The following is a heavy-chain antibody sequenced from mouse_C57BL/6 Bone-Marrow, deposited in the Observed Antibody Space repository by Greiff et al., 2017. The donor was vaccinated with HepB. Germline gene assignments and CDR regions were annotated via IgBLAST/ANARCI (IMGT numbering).Heavy chain of an antibody. J-gene: IGHJ1*03. CDR2: ISYSGST. Sequence: EVKLMESGPGLAKPSQTLSLTCSVTGYSITSDYWNWIRKFPGNKLEYMGYISYSGSTYYNPSLKSRISITRDTSKNQYYLQLNSVTTEDTATYYCARSEKSGGWYFDVWGTGTTVTVSS. CDR3: ARSEKSGGWYFDV. CDR1: GYSITSDY. V-gene: IGHV3-8*01. D-gene: IGHD1-1*02.